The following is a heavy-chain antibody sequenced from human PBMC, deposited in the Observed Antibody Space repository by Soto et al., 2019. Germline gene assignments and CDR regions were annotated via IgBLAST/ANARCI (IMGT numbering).Heavy chain of an antibody. Sequence: GAAVKVSCKASGYTFTSYYMHWVRQAPGQGLEWMGIINPSGGSTSYAQKFQGRVTMTRDTSTSTVYMELSSLRSEDTAVYYCARDQGYCSSTSCSFDYWGQGTLVTVS. CDR3: ARDQGYCSSTSCSFDY. V-gene: IGHV1-46*01. CDR1: GYTFTSYY. CDR2: INPSGGST. D-gene: IGHD2-2*01. J-gene: IGHJ4*02.